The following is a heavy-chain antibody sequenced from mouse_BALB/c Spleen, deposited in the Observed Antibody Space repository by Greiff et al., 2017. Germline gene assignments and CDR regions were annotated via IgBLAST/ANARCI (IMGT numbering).Heavy chain of an antibody. J-gene: IGHJ4*01. CDR1: GFSLTSYG. CDR2: IWSDGST. D-gene: IGHD2-1*01. V-gene: IGHV2-6-2*01. Sequence: VKLVESGPDLVAPSQSLSITCTVSGFSLTSYGVHWVRQPPGKGLEWLVVIWSDGSTTYNSALKSRLSISKDNSKSQVFLKMNSLQTDDTAMYYCARHLPIYYGNYVDYAMDYWGQGTSVTVSS. CDR3: ARHLPIYYGNYVDYAMDY.